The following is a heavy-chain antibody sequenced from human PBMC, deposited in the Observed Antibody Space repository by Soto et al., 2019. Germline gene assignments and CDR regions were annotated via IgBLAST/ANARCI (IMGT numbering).Heavy chain of an antibody. CDR3: ARGPDIGSGYVGYYYYYGMDV. V-gene: IGHV3-30-3*01. CDR1: GFTFSSYS. Sequence: GGSLRLSGAASGFTFSSYSIHWVRQAPCKGLEWVGVISYDGSNKYYADSVKGRFTISRDSSKDTLYLEMNSMRDEDTAVYYWARGPDIGSGYVGYYYYYGMDVCGQGTTVIVSS. D-gene: IGHD3-3*01. CDR2: ISYDGSNK. J-gene: IGHJ6*01.